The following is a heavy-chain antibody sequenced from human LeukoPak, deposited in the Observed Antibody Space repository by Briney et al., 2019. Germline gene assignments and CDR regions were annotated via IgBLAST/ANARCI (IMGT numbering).Heavy chain of an antibody. J-gene: IGHJ6*03. Sequence: SETLSLTCSVCGGSVSSSNYYWGWIRQPPGKGQEWIGRIFYTGNTYYNPALKSRVTISVDTSRNQFSLKLTSVTAADTAVVFLAGHFRPPVPHHYLHFFMDGWGKGATVTVSS. CDR3: GHFRPPVPHHYLHFFMDG. CDR2: IFYTGNT. D-gene: IGHD2/OR15-2a*01. CDR1: GGSVSSSNYY. V-gene: IGHV4-39*01.